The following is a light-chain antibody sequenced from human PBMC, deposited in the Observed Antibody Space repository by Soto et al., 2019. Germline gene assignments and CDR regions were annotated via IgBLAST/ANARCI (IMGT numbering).Light chain of an antibody. CDR3: QKSYNILWK. Sequence: DIRLTHSPSSLSASVVDRVTITFLASQSIASYLNWYQQKPGKAPELLIYASSTLQSGVPSRFSGSGSGTVFTLSISSLQVEDFATYYCQKSYNILWKFGQGTKVDIK. CDR1: QSIASY. CDR2: ASS. J-gene: IGKJ1*01. V-gene: IGKV1-39*01.